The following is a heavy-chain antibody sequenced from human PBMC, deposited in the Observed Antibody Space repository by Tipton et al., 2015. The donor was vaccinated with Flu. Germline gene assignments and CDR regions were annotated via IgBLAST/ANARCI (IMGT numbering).Heavy chain of an antibody. V-gene: IGHV4-59*01. Sequence: TLSLTCTVSGDSITSYYWSWIRQPPGKGLEWIGYIYDTVTSNYNPSLKSRLTISVDSSKNQLSLKLTSVTDADTAVYYCARARAPYYHYAMDVWGQGTTVTVSS. J-gene: IGHJ6*02. D-gene: IGHD3-16*01. CDR1: GDSITSYY. CDR2: IYDTVTS. CDR3: ARARAPYYHYAMDV.